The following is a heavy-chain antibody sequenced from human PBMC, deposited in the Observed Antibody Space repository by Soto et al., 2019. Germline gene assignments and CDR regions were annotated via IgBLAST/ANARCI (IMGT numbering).Heavy chain of an antibody. CDR1: GGSFSGYY. D-gene: IGHD6-19*01. CDR3: ARGTVAGSRWFDP. Sequence: SETLSLTCAVYGGSFSGYYWSWIRQPPGKGLEWIGEINHSGSTNYNPSLKSRVTISVDTSKNQFSLKLSSVTAADTAVYYCARGTVAGSRWFDPWGQGTLVTVSS. CDR2: INHSGST. J-gene: IGHJ5*02. V-gene: IGHV4-34*01.